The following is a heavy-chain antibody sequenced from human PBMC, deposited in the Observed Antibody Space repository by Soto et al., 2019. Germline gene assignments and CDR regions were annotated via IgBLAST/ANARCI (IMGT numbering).Heavy chain of an antibody. D-gene: IGHD6-13*01. V-gene: IGHV3-33*01. CDR3: ARDPGSSWFYYFDS. J-gene: IGHJ4*02. Sequence: GGSLRLSCAASGFSISTYGMHWVRQAPGKGLEWVAVIWYDGSNKYDADSVKGRFTISRDNSKNTLYLQMNSLRAEDTAVYYCARDPGSSWFYYFDSWGQGTLVTVSS. CDR1: GFSISTYG. CDR2: IWYDGSNK.